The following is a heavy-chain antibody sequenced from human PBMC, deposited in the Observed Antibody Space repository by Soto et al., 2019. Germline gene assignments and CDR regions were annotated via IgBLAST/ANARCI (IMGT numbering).Heavy chain of an antibody. Sequence: GGSLRLSCVASDFTFSNYEMNWVRQAPGKGLEWVSYINSGGTIIYYTDSVKGRFAISRDNAKKSLFLQMNSLRAEDTAVYYCVRFGGAAAGPGDYWGQGTLVTVSS. J-gene: IGHJ4*02. CDR3: VRFGGAAAGPGDY. D-gene: IGHD6-13*01. V-gene: IGHV3-48*03. CDR2: INSGGTII. CDR1: DFTFSNYE.